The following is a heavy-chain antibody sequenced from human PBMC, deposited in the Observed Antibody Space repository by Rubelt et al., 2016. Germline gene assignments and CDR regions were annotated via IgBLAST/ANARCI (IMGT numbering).Heavy chain of an antibody. D-gene: IGHD2-2*01. CDR2: ISGSGGST. CDR1: GFTFSRCA. J-gene: IGHJ4*02. CDR3: ATQYVGVAFYFDD. Sequence: SRGGLVQPGGSLRVSCAASGFTFSRCAMNWVRQAPGKGLEWVAAISGSGGSTFYADSVKGRFTISRDNSKNTLYLQMNSLRAEDTAVYYCATQYVGVAFYFDDWGQGTPVTVSS. V-gene: IGHV3-23*01.